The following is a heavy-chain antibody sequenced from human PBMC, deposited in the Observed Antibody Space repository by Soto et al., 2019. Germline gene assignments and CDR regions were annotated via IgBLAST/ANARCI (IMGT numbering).Heavy chain of an antibody. CDR1: GGSVSSGSYY. CDR2: IYYSGST. D-gene: IGHD3-10*01. V-gene: IGHV4-61*01. CDR3: ARGLLWLFDY. Sequence: SETLSLTCTVPGGSVSSGSYYWSWIRQPPGKGLEWIGYIYYSGSTNYNPSLKSRVTISVDTSKNQFSLKPSSVTAADTAVYYCARGLLWLFDYWGQGTLVTVSS. J-gene: IGHJ4*02.